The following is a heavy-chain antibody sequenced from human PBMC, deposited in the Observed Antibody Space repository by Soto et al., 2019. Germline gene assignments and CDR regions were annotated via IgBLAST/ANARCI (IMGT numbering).Heavy chain of an antibody. CDR3: AKDWGEFSSSWHLGMDV. CDR2: ITGSGEST. CDR1: GFTFSSYA. V-gene: IGHV3-23*01. J-gene: IGHJ6*02. Sequence: ETLRLSCAASGFTFSSYAMSWVRQAPGKGLEWVSVITGSGESTHYTDSVKGRFTISRDNSKNTLYLQVNRLRAEDTAVYYCAKDWGEFSSSWHLGMDVWGQGTTVTVSS. D-gene: IGHD6-13*01.